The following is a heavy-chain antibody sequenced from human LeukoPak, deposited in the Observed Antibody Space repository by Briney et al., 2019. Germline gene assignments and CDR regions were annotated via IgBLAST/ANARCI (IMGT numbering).Heavy chain of an antibody. CDR1: GGSFSGYY. J-gene: IGHJ4*02. CDR3: ARHDYYDTSGFDY. V-gene: IGHV4-34*01. CDR2: IYYSGST. Sequence: SETLSLTCAVYGGSFSGYYWGWIRQPPGKGLEWIGNIYYSGSTYYNPSLKSRVTISVDTSKNQLSLKLSSVTAADTAVYYCARHDYYDTSGFDYWGQGTLVTVSS. D-gene: IGHD3-22*01.